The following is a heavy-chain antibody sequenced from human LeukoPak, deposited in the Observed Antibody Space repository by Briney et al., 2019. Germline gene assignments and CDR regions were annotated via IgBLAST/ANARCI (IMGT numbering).Heavy chain of an antibody. CDR1: GFTFSNYW. CDR2: SSAGSSK. Sequence: GGSLRLSCAASGFTFSNYWMHWVRQAPGKGLVWVSRSSAGSSKSYVDSVKGRFTISRDNAKNTLYLQMDSLRAEDTAVYFCARGGPGSYSAADYWGQGTLVTVSS. D-gene: IGHD3-10*01. V-gene: IGHV3-74*01. J-gene: IGHJ4*02. CDR3: ARGGPGSYSAADY.